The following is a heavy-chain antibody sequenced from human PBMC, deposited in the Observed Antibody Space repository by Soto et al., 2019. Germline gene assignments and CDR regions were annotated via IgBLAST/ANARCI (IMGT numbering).Heavy chain of an antibody. CDR3: TTDPISSGYSSGWYYFDY. Sequence: GGSLRLSCAASGFTFSNAWMSWVRQAPGKGLEWVGRIKSKTDGGTTDYAAPVKGRFTISRDDSKNTLYLQMNSLKTEDTAVYYCTTDPISSGYSSGWYYFDYWGQGTLVTVSS. V-gene: IGHV3-15*01. CDR2: IKSKTDGGTT. J-gene: IGHJ4*02. CDR1: GFTFSNAW. D-gene: IGHD6-19*01.